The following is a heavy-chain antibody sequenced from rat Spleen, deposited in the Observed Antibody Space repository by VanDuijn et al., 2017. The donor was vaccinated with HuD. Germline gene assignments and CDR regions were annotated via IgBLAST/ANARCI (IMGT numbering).Heavy chain of an antibody. CDR3: TAERVGYYFDY. Sequence: VQLVESGGGLVQPKESLKISCAVSGFTFSNAAMYWVRQAPGKGLEWVARIRTKPNNYETYYADSVKGRFTISRDDSKRMVYLQMDNLKTEDTAIYYCTAERVGYYFDYWGQGIMVTVSS. J-gene: IGHJ2*01. D-gene: IGHD1-1*01. CDR2: IRTKPNNYET. V-gene: IGHV10-5*01. CDR1: GFTFSNAA.